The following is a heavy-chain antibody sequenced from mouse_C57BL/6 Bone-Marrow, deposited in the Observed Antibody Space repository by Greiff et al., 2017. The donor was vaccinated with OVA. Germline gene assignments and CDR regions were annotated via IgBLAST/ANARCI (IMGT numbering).Heavy chain of an antibody. CDR2: IYPRSGNT. CDR3: AREGPYYYGSGFAY. Sequence: VQLQQSGAELARPGASVKLSCKASGYTFTSYGISWVKQRTGQGLEWIGEIYPRSGNTYYNEKFKGKATLTADKSSSTAYMELRSLTSEDSAVYFCAREGPYYYGSGFAYWGQGTLVTVSA. CDR1: GYTFTSYG. V-gene: IGHV1-81*01. D-gene: IGHD1-1*01. J-gene: IGHJ3*01.